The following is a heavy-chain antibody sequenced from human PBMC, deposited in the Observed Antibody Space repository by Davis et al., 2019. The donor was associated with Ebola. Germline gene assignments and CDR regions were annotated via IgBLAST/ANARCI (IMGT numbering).Heavy chain of an antibody. Sequence: GESLKISCAASGFTFSAFAMHWVRQTPGKELEWVAVISYDGSNKYYADSVKGRVTISRDNSKNTLYLQINSLRPEDTAIYYCARGIVVVPTAALPAYYYYMDVWGKGTTVTVSS. V-gene: IGHV3-30-3*01. D-gene: IGHD2-2*01. CDR2: ISYDGSNK. CDR1: GFTFSAFA. J-gene: IGHJ6*03. CDR3: ARGIVVVPTAALPAYYYYMDV.